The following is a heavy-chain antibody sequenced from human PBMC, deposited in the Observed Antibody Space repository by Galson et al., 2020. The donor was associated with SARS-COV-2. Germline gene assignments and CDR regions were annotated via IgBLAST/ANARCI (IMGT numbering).Heavy chain of an antibody. CDR1: GGSISSSSYY. D-gene: IGHD3-9*01. V-gene: IGHV4-39*01. CDR3: ARHLDILTGYPSYYFDY. Sequence: SETLSLTCTVSGGSISSSSYYWGWIRPPPGKGLEWIGSIYYSGSTYYNPSLKSRVTISVDTSKNQFSLKLSSVTAADTAVYYCARHLDILTGYPSYYFDYWGQGTLVTVSS. CDR2: IYYSGST. J-gene: IGHJ4*02.